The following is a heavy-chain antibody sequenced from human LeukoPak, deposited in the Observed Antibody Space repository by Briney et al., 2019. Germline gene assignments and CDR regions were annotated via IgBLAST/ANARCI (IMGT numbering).Heavy chain of an antibody. Sequence: GGSLRLSCAASGFTVSSNYMNWVRQAPGKGLEWVSVIYSGGSTYYADSVKGRITISRDNSKNTLYLQMNSLRAEDTAVYYCARADCSSSSCYKGYYYYYMDVWGKGTTVTVSS. D-gene: IGHD2-2*02. V-gene: IGHV3-53*01. CDR1: GFTVSSNY. CDR3: ARADCSSSSCYKGYYYYYMDV. CDR2: IYSGGST. J-gene: IGHJ6*03.